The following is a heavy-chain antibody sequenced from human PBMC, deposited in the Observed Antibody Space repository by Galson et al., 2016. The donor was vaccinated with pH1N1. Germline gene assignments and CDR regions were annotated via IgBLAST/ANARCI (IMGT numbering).Heavy chain of an antibody. CDR2: IYSSGYT. J-gene: IGHJ4*02. Sequence: SLRLSCAASGFIVSSTYMTWVRQAPGKGLESVLVIYSSGYTYYADSVRGRFTISRDNSKNRLYLQMNSPRAEDTAMYYCATGNESRPSTLAYWGQGTLVTVSS. CDR1: GFIVSSTY. V-gene: IGHV3-53*01. CDR3: ATGNESRPSTLAY. D-gene: IGHD1-1*01.